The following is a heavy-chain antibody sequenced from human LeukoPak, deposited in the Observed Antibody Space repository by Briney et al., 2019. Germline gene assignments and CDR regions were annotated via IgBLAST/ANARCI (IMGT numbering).Heavy chain of an antibody. CDR2: IYGSGGST. CDR1: GFTFDSYA. D-gene: IGHD3-10*01. V-gene: IGHV3-23*01. J-gene: IGHJ4*02. Sequence: PGGSLRLSSAASGFTFDSYAMSWVRQAPGKGLERVSAIYGSGGSTYYADSAKGRFSISRDNANNTLYLQMNSVRAEETAVCYCAKLSGGRSPYYYGSGSLDYWDRGTLVSVSS. CDR3: AKLSGGRSPYYYGSGSLDY.